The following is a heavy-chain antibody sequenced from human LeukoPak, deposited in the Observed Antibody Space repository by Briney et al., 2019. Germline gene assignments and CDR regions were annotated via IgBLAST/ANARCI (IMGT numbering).Heavy chain of an antibody. CDR3: TRAQSGGSDY. Sequence: GGSLGLSCAASGSTFSSHWIYWVRQAPGKGLVWVSRINSDGSTTSYADSVKGRFTVSRDNAKNTLYLQMNSLRAEDTAVYYCTRAQSGGSDYWGQGTLVTVSS. D-gene: IGHD3-16*01. CDR1: GSTFSSHW. J-gene: IGHJ4*02. CDR2: INSDGSTT. V-gene: IGHV3-74*01.